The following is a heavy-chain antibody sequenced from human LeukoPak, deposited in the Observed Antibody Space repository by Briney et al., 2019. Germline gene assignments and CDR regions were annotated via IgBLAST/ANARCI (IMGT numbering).Heavy chain of an antibody. D-gene: IGHD5-12*01. Sequence: ASVKVSCKASGYTFIGYYLHWLRQAPGQGPEWMGWINPNSGGTNYSEKFQGRVTMTRDTSISTAYMELSRLRSDDTAVYYCARGSGYDLRAFDTWGQGTMVTVSS. J-gene: IGHJ3*02. CDR3: ARGSGYDLRAFDT. CDR2: INPNSGGT. CDR1: GYTFIGYY. V-gene: IGHV1-2*02.